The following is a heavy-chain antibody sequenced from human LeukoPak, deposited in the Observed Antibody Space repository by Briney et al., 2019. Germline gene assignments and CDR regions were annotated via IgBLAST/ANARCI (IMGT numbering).Heavy chain of an antibody. CDR3: ARPTELGQLGSFDAFDI. J-gene: IGHJ3*02. V-gene: IGHV1-69*13. Sequence: ASVKVSCKASGGTFSSYAISWVRQAPGQGLEWMGGIIPIFGTANYAQKFQGRVTITADESTSTAYMELSSLRSEDTAVYYCARPTELGQLGSFDAFDIWGQGTMVTVSS. CDR2: IIPIFGTA. D-gene: IGHD6-6*01. CDR1: GGTFSSYA.